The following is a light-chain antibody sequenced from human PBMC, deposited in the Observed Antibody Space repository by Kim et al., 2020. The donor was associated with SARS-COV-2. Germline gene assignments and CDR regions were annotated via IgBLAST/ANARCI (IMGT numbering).Light chain of an antibody. V-gene: IGKV3-20*01. CDR2: GAS. Sequence: SPGERATLSCRASQSVRISYLAWYQQKPGQAPRLLIYGASSRATGIPDRFSGSGSGTDFTLTISRLEPEDIAVYYCQQYGTSSWTFGRGTKVDIK. CDR1: QSVRISY. J-gene: IGKJ1*01. CDR3: QQYGTSSWT.